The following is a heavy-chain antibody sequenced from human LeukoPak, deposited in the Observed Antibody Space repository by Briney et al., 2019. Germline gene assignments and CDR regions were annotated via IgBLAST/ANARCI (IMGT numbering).Heavy chain of an antibody. J-gene: IGHJ5*02. CDR3: AKDRLGAINWFDP. Sequence: GGSLRLSCAASGFTFSSYSMNWVRQAPGKGLEWVSSISVSGGSTYYADSVKGRFTISRDNSKNTLYLQMNSLRAGDTAIYYCAKDRLGAINWFDPWGQGTLVTVSS. CDR1: GFTFSSYS. V-gene: IGHV3-23*01. CDR2: ISVSGGST. D-gene: IGHD1-26*01.